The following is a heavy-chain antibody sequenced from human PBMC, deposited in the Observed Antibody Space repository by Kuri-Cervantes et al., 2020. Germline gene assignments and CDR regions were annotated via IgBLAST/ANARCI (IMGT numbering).Heavy chain of an antibody. D-gene: IGHD3-10*01. CDR1: GGSFSGYY. CDR2: IYYSGST. CDR3: AREGGRGSGTNWFDP. J-gene: IGHJ5*02. V-gene: IGHV4-30-4*08. Sequence: LRLSCAVYGGSFSGYYWSWIRQPPGKGLEWIGYIYYSGSTYYNPSLKSRVTISVDTSKNQFSLKLSSVTAADTAVYYCAREGGRGSGTNWFDPWGQGTLVTVSS.